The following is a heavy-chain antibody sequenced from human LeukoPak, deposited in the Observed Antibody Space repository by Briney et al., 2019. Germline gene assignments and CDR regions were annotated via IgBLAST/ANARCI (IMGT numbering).Heavy chain of an antibody. J-gene: IGHJ3*02. Sequence: SETLSLTCAVYGGSFSGYYWSWIRQPPGKGLEWIGEINHSGSTYYNPSLKSRVTISVDTSKNQFSLKLSSVTAADTAVYYCASSWPGDAFDIWGQGTMVTVSS. V-gene: IGHV4-34*01. CDR3: ASSWPGDAFDI. CDR2: INHSGST. CDR1: GGSFSGYY.